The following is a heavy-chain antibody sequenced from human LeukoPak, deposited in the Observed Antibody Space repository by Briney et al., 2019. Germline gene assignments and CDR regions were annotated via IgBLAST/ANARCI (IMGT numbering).Heavy chain of an antibody. CDR3: AKEVDTAMATDY. J-gene: IGHJ4*02. V-gene: IGHV3-23*01. Sequence: GGYLRLSCAASGFTFSSYAMSWVRHGPGKGLEWVSAICGSDSSTYYADSVKGRFTISRDNSKNTLYLQMNSLRAEDTAVYYCAKEVDTAMATDYWGQGTLVTVSS. D-gene: IGHD5-18*01. CDR2: ICGSDSST. CDR1: GFTFSSYA.